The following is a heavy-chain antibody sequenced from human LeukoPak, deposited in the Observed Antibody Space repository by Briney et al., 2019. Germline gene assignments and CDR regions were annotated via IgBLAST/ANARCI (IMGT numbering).Heavy chain of an antibody. V-gene: IGHV3-30*18. CDR2: ISYDGSNK. Sequence: SGGSLRLSCAASGFTFSSYGMHWVRQAPGKGLEWVAVISYDGSNKYYADSVKGRFTISRDNSKNTLYLQMNSLRAEDTAVYYCAKDLGDYGGNSDLNYWGQGTLVTVSS. CDR1: GFTFSSYG. J-gene: IGHJ4*02. D-gene: IGHD4-23*01. CDR3: AKDLGDYGGNSDLNY.